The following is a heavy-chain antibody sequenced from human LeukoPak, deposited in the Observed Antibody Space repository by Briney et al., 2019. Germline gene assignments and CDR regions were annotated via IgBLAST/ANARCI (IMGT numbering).Heavy chain of an antibody. CDR1: GFTFSDYY. J-gene: IGHJ4*02. CDR2: ISGSGGHT. D-gene: IGHD3-16*01. CDR3: ARGGKSRPFDY. Sequence: GGSLRRSCAASGFTFSDYYMSWIRQAPGKGLEWVSYISGSGGHTTYADSVKGRFTISRDSAKNSLYLQMNSLRAEDTAVYYCARGGKSRPFDYWGQGTLVTVSS. V-gene: IGHV3-11*05.